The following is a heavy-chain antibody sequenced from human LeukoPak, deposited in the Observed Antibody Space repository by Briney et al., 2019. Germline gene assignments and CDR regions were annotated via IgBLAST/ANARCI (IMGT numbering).Heavy chain of an antibody. Sequence: ASVKVSCKASGGTFSSYAISWVRQAPGQGLEWMGGIIPIFGTANYAQKFQGRVTITADESTSTAYMELSSLRSEDTAVYYCARARASYGSGSYYNVGDYWGQGTLVTVSS. J-gene: IGHJ4*02. CDR3: ARARASYGSGSYYNVGDY. CDR1: GGTFSSYA. CDR2: IIPIFGTA. D-gene: IGHD3-10*01. V-gene: IGHV1-69*13.